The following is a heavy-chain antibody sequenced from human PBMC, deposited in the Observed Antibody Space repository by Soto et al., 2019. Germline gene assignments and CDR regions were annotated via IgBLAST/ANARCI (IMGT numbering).Heavy chain of an antibody. Sequence: QVQLLQSGAEVKKPGASVKVSCKASGYTFTSYGISWVRQAPGQGLEWMGWISAYNGNTNYAQKLQGRVTMTTDTSTSTAYMELRSLRSEDTAVYYCARTSGVVPAATHFYYYYGMDVWGQGTTVTVSS. CDR2: ISAYNGNT. V-gene: IGHV1-18*01. J-gene: IGHJ6*02. CDR1: GYTFTSYG. CDR3: ARTSGVVPAATHFYYYYGMDV. D-gene: IGHD2-2*01.